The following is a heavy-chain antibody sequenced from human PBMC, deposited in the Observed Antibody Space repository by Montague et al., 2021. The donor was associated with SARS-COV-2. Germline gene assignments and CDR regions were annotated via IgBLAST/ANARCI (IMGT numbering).Heavy chain of an antibody. CDR1: GDSISSLDCF. CDR3: ARDVGGGLWYFDL. CDR2: YSYSSTP. V-gene: IGHV4-39*02. Sequence: SETLSLTCTVSGDSISSLDCFCGLIRPPPLKVLEFTGIYSYSSTPHYPRSLMSLITLSVDTSNHQLSLMLISVTATAPAVYYCARDVGGGLWYFDLWGRGTLVTVSS. J-gene: IGHJ2*01. D-gene: IGHD3-16*01.